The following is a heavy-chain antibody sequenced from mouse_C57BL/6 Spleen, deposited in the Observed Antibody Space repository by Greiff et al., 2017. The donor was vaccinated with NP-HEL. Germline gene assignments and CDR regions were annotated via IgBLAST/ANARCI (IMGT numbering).Heavy chain of an antibody. Sequence: QVQLQQSGPELVKPGASVKISCKASGYAFSSSWMHWVKQRPGQGLEWIGEIDPSDSYTNYNQKFKGKSTLTVDKSSSTAYMQLSSLTSEDSAVYYCARGEDYWYFDVWGTGTTVTVSS. CDR3: ARGEDYWYFDV. CDR1: GYAFSSSW. CDR2: IDPSDSYT. V-gene: IGHV1-69*01. J-gene: IGHJ1*03.